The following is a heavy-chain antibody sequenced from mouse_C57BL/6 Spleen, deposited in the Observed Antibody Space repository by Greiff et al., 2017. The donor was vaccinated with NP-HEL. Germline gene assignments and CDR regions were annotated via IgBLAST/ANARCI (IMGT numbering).Heavy chain of an antibody. CDR2: IYPGSGST. CDR3: ANLFAY. J-gene: IGHJ3*01. CDR1: GYTFTSYW. V-gene: IGHV1-55*01. Sequence: QVHVKQSGAELVKPGASVKMSCKASGYTFTSYWITWVKQRPGQGLEWIGDIYPGSGSTNYNEKFKSKATLTVDTSSSTAYMQLSSLTSEDSAVYYCANLFAYWGQGTLVTVSA.